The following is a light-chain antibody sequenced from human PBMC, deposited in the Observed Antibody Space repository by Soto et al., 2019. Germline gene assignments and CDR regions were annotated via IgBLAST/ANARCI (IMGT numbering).Light chain of an antibody. J-gene: IGKJ1*01. V-gene: IGKV3-20*01. CDR2: GAS. Sequence: EIVLTHSPGTLSLSPCERSTLSFSASQRVVSSYLTWYQHKPDQAPRLLIYGASGRATGTPDRFSGSGSGTDFSLTISRLEPEDFAVYYCQQYGNSPWTFGQGTKVDIK. CDR1: QRVVSSY. CDR3: QQYGNSPWT.